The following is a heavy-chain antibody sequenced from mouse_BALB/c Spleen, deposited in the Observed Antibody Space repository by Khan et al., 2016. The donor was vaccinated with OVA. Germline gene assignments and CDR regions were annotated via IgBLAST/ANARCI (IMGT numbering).Heavy chain of an antibody. CDR2: IYPGNSDT. V-gene: IGHV1-5*01. J-gene: IGHJ3*01. CDR1: GYSFTSYL. CDR3: TRGGYSSFAH. Sequence: VQLQQSGTVLARPGASVKMSCKASGYSFTSYLIYWVKQRPGQGLEWIGGIYPGNSDTSYNQTFKDKAKLTAGTSASTAYMELSSLTNEDSAVYYGTRGGYSSFAHWGQGTLVTVSA. D-gene: IGHD1-3*01.